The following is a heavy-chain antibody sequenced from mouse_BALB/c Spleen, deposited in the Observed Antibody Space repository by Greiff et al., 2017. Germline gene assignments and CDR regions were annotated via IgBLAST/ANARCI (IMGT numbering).Heavy chain of an antibody. J-gene: IGHJ1*01. D-gene: IGHD1-1*01. Sequence: VQLQQSGPGLVAPSQSLSITCTVSGFSLTGYGVNWVRQPPGKGLEWLGMIWGDGSTDYNSALKSRLSISKDNSKSQVFLKMNSLQTDDTARYYCARAHYYGSSYAWYFDVWGAGTTVTVSS. CDR3: ARAHYYGSSYAWYFDV. CDR2: IWGDGST. CDR1: GFSLTGYG. V-gene: IGHV2-6-7*01.